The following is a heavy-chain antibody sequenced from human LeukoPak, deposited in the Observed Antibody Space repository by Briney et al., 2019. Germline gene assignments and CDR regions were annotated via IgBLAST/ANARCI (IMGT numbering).Heavy chain of an antibody. CDR1: GLTFSSYE. Sequence: GGSLRLSCAASGLTFSSYEMNWVRQAPGKGLEWVSFISGSDSIIFYADSVKGRFTISRDNSKNTLYLQMNNLRAEDTAVYYCARRTPYSSGPFDYWGQGTLVTVSS. CDR2: ISGSDSII. CDR3: ARRTPYSSGPFDY. D-gene: IGHD6-19*01. J-gene: IGHJ4*02. V-gene: IGHV3-48*03.